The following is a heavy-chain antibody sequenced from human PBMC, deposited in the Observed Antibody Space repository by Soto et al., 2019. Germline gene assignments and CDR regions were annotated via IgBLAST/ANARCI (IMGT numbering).Heavy chain of an antibody. D-gene: IGHD3-10*01. V-gene: IGHV3-23*01. CDR3: ARDPSGSGPDYDY. Sequence: GGSLRLSCAASGFTFSSYAMTWVRQAPGMGLEWVSNIRVSGDSPDYADSVRGRFTVSRDNSKNTLYLQMNSLRGEDTARYYCARDPSGSGPDYDYWGQGTLVTVSS. CDR1: GFTFSSYA. J-gene: IGHJ4*02. CDR2: IRVSGDSP.